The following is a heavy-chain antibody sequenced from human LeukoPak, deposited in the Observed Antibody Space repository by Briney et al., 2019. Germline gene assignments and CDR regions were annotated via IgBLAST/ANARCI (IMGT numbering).Heavy chain of an antibody. J-gene: IGHJ4*02. D-gene: IGHD3-3*01. CDR3: ARDKYDFWSGYCVGYFDY. V-gene: IGHV1-69*04. Sequence: GASVKVSCKASGGTFSSYAISWVRQAPGQGLEWMGRIIPILGIANYAQKFQGRVTITADKSTSTAYMELSSLRSEDTAVYYCARDKYDFWSGYCVGYFDYWGQGTLVTVSS. CDR1: GGTFSSYA. CDR2: IIPILGIA.